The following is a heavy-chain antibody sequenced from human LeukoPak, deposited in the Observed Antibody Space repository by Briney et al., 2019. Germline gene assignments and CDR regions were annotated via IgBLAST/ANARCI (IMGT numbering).Heavy chain of an antibody. CDR3: ARHPYCSGANCLAIDY. CDR2: IYPGDSYT. CDR1: GYNFLSYW. D-gene: IGHD2-2*01. J-gene: IGHJ4*02. V-gene: IGHV5-51*01. Sequence: GESLKISCKSSGYNFLSYWIGWVRQMTGKGLEWMGIIYPGDSYTAYSPSFQGQVTISADTSINTAYLQWSSLKASDTAMYYCARHPYCSGANCLAIDYWGQGTLVTVSS.